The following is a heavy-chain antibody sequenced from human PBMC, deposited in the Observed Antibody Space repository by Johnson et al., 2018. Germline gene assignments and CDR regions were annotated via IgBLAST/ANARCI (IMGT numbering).Heavy chain of an antibody. CDR2: ISYDGSNK. Sequence: QVQLVESGGGVVQXGRSXRLXCAASGFTFSKYGMHWVRQAPGKGLEWVAVISYDGSNKYYADSLKGRFPISRDNSKNTLYLQMNSLRAEDTALYYCARDQVIWGQGTMVTVSS. J-gene: IGHJ3*02. CDR3: ARDQVI. CDR1: GFTFSKYG. V-gene: IGHV3-30*03.